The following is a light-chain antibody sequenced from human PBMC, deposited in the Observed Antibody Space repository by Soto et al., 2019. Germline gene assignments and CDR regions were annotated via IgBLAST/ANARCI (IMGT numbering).Light chain of an antibody. CDR1: SSDVGGYNY. J-gene: IGLJ1*01. V-gene: IGLV2-14*03. CDR2: EVS. Sequence: QSPLTDTPFVSGSPGPSITISCTGTSSDVGGYNYVSWYQQHPGKGPKLMIYEVSNRPSGVSNRFSGSKSGNTATLTISGLQAEDEADYYCSSYTSTTTRGFGTGTKVTVL. CDR3: SSYTSTTTRG.